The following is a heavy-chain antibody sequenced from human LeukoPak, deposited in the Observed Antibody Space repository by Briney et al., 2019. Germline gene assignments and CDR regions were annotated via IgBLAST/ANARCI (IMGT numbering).Heavy chain of an antibody. J-gene: IGHJ4*02. CDR2: ISGSGGST. D-gene: IGHD1-26*01. CDR1: GFTFSSYW. CDR3: AKDGSGSYTFDY. V-gene: IGHV3-23*01. Sequence: GGSLRLSCAASGFTFSSYWMSWVRQAPGKGLEWISAISGSGGSTYYADFVKGRFTISRDNSKNTLYLQMNSLRAEDTAVYYCAKDGSGSYTFDYWGQGTLVTVSS.